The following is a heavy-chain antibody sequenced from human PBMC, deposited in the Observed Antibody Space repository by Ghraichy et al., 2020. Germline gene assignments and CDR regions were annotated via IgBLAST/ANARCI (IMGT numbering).Heavy chain of an antibody. Sequence: GGSLRLSCAASGFTFSSYEMNWVRQAPGKGLEWVSYISSSGETAYYADSVKGRFTISRDNAKNSLSLQMNSLRAEDTAVYFCARLDYWGKGTLVTVSS. V-gene: IGHV3-48*03. CDR1: GFTFSSYE. CDR3: ARLDY. J-gene: IGHJ4*02. CDR2: ISSSGETA.